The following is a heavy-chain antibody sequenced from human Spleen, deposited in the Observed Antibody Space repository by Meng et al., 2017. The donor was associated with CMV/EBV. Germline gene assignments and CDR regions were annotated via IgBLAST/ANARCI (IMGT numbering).Heavy chain of an antibody. CDR3: AKDPGLDYYGSGSSGY. CDR2: ITGSGLTT. D-gene: IGHD3-10*01. V-gene: IGHV3-23*01. Sequence: GESLKISCAASGFTFSSFAMTWVRQAPGKGLEWVSGITGSGLTTDYADSVKGRFTISRDNSKNTLYLQMNSLRAEDTAVYYCAKDPGLDYYGSGSSGYWGQGTLVTVSS. CDR1: GFTFSSFA. J-gene: IGHJ4*02.